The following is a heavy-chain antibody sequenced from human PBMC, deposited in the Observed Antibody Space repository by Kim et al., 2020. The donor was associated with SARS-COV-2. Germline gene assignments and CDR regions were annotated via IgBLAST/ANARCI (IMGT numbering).Heavy chain of an antibody. J-gene: IGHJ6*02. Sequence: SVKGRFTISRDNSKNTLYLQMNSLRAEDTAVYYCARSYTSGYYYYGMDVWGQGTTVTVSS. CDR3: ARSYTSGYYYYGMDV. V-gene: IGHV3-30*07. D-gene: IGHD1-26*01.